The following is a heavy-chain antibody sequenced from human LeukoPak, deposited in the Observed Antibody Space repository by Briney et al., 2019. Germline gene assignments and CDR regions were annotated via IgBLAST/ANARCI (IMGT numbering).Heavy chain of an antibody. CDR3: AATSRVVVSFDY. D-gene: IGHD2-21*01. J-gene: IGHJ4*02. V-gene: IGHV4-31*03. CDR2: IYYSGST. CDR1: GGSISGTYY. Sequence: SETLSLTCTVSGGSISGTYYWSWIRQHPGKGLEWIGYIYYSGSTYYNPSLKSRVTISVDTSKNQFSLKLSSVTAADTAVYYCAATSRVVVSFDYWGQGTLVTVSS.